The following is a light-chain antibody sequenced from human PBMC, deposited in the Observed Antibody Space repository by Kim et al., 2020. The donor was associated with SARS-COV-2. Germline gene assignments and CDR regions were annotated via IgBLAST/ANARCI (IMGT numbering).Light chain of an antibody. CDR2: TAS. CDR3: QQYSSPMYT. Sequence: SASVGDRVTITCRASQNINAWLAWYQQKPGKAPKLLIYTASDLESGVPSRFSGSGSGTEFTLTISSLQPDDFATYYCQQYSSPMYTFGQGPKLEI. CDR1: QNINAW. V-gene: IGKV1-5*03. J-gene: IGKJ2*01.